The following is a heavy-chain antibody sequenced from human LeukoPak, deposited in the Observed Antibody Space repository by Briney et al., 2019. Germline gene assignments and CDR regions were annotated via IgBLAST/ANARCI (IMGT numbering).Heavy chain of an antibody. CDR2: MNPNSGNT. Sequence: GASVKVSCKASGYTFTSYDINWVRQATGQGLEWMGWMNPNSGNTGYAQKFQGRVTMTRNTSISTAYMELSSLRSEDTAVYYCARGRSHGVWFGEFGGVPFDPWGQGTLATVSS. J-gene: IGHJ5*02. V-gene: IGHV1-8*01. CDR1: GYTFTSYD. D-gene: IGHD3-10*01. CDR3: ARGRSHGVWFGEFGGVPFDP.